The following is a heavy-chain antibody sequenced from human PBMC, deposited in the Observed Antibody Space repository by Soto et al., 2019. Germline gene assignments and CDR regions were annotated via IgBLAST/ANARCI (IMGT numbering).Heavy chain of an antibody. Sequence: ASVQVSCKASGYTFTSYGSSWVRQAPGQGLEGMGWIRAYNGNTNYAQKLQGRVTMTTDTYTSTAYMELRSQRSDDTAEYYCEGDEYSSADYDSYYYNGMEVWGQGTPV. V-gene: IGHV1-18*04. CDR1: GYTFTSYG. D-gene: IGHD6-6*01. J-gene: IGHJ6*01. CDR2: IRAYNGNT. CDR3: EGDEYSSADYDSYYYNGMEV.